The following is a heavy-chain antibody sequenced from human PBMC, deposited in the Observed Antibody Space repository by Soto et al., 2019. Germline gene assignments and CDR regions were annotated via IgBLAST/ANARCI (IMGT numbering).Heavy chain of an antibody. CDR1: GYTFTGYY. CDR2: INPNSGGT. D-gene: IGHD3-16*02. CDR3: ARERVWGSYRYESHFDY. J-gene: IGHJ4*02. V-gene: IGHV1-2*04. Sequence: ASVKVSCKASGYTFTGYYMHWVRQAPGQGLEWMGWINPNSGGTNYAQKFQGWVTMTRDTSISTAYMELSRLRSDDTAVYYCARERVWGSYRYESHFDYWGQGTLVTVSS.